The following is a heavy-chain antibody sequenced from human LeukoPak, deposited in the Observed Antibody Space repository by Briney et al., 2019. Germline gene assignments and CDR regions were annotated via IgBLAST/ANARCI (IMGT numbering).Heavy chain of an antibody. CDR3: ARQSGEAMKVAFFAGDYLDY. D-gene: IGHD3-22*01. CDR1: GFSFSRYD. Sequence: GGSLRLSCAASGFSFSRYDIHWVRQAPGKGLEWVAIVSFDGRSKYYADSVQGRVIVSRDNSKTTVFLQMNSLRTDDTAVYFCARQSGEAMKVAFFAGDYLDYWGQGTLVTVSS. V-gene: IGHV3-30*19. CDR2: VSFDGRSK. J-gene: IGHJ4*01.